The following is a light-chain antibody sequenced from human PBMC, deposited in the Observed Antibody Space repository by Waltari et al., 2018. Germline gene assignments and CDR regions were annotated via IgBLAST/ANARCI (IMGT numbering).Light chain of an antibody. CDR1: SSDIGRYNY. J-gene: IGLJ2*01. Sequence: QSALTQPASVSGSPGQAITISCTGTSSDIGRYNYVSRYQQPPGKPPKRVISEVSNRPSVVSNRFSGSKSGNTASLTISGLQAEDGAHYYCSSYTNSGNVVFGGGTKLTVL. V-gene: IGLV2-14*01. CDR2: EVS. CDR3: SSYTNSGNVV.